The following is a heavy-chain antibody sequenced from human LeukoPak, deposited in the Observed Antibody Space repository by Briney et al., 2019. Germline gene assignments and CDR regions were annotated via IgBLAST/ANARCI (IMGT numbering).Heavy chain of an antibody. V-gene: IGHV3-48*01. CDR2: ITTSRSNT. CDR1: GFTFSAYS. Sequence: GGSLRLSCAASGFTFSAYSMSWVRQAPGKGLEWVAYITTSRSNTYYADSVKGRFTISRDNSKNTLYLQMNSLRAEDTAVYYCAKALEVAARVFDYWGQGTLVTVSS. D-gene: IGHD6-6*01. J-gene: IGHJ4*02. CDR3: AKALEVAARVFDY.